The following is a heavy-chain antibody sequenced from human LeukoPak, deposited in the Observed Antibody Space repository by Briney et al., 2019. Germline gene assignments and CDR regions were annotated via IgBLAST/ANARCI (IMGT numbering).Heavy chain of an antibody. D-gene: IGHD6-19*01. V-gene: IGHV4-59*01. CDR1: GGSISSYY. CDR2: IYYSGIT. CDR3: ARAGSVWSFDY. J-gene: IGHJ4*02. Sequence: SETLSLTCTVSGGSISSYYWSWTRQPPGKGLEWIGYIYYSGITNYNPSLKSQVTISVDTSKNQFSLKLSSVTAADTAVYYCARAGSVWSFDYWGQGTLVTVSS.